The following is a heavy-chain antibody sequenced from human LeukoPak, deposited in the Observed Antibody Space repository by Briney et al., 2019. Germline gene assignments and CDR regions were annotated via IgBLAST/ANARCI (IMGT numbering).Heavy chain of an antibody. J-gene: IGHJ5*02. Sequence: GGSLRLSCAASGFTFSSYGMHWVRQAPGKGLEWVAVIWYDGSNKYYADSVKGRYTISRDNSKNTLYLQMNGLRAEDTAVYYCARDASKYQDIRWFDPWGQGTLVTVSS. CDR2: IWYDGSNK. CDR1: GFTFSSYG. D-gene: IGHD2-2*01. V-gene: IGHV3-33*01. CDR3: ARDASKYQDIRWFDP.